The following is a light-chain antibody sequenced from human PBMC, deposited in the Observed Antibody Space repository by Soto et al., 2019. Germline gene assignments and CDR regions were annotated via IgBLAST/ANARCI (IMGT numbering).Light chain of an antibody. CDR3: QQSYITPWT. CDR2: AAS. J-gene: IGKJ1*01. V-gene: IGKV1-39*01. Sequence: DIQMTQSPSSLSASVGDRVTITCRASQSISSYLNWYHQKPGRAPKLLIYAASTLQSGVPSRFSGSGSGTDFTLTISSLQPEDFATYYCQQSYITPWTFGQGTKVEIK. CDR1: QSISSY.